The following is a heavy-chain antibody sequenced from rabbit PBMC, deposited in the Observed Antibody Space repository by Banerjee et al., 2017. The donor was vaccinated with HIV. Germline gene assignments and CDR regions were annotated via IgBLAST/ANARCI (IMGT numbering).Heavy chain of an antibody. D-gene: IGHD7-1*01. CDR2: IDPVFGST. Sequence: QEQLVESGGGLVQPGGSLKLSCKASGFDFSSYGVSWVRQAPGKGLEWIGYIDPVFGSTYYASWVNGRFTISSHNAQNTLYLQLNSLTAADTATYFCARGGGGYAGYGHGDDAFDPWGPGTLVNVS. V-gene: IGHV1S47*01. CDR1: GFDFSSYG. CDR3: ARGGGGYAGYGHGDDAFDP. J-gene: IGHJ2*01.